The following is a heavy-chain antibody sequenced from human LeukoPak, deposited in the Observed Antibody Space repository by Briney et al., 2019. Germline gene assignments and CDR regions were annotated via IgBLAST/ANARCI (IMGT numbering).Heavy chain of an antibody. D-gene: IGHD3-3*01. Sequence: SSETLSLTCTVSGGSISSYYWSWIRQPAGKGLEWIGRIYTSGSTNYNPSLKSRVTMSVDTSKNQFSLKLSSVTAADTAVYYCARDPSSYDFWSGYSPYGMDVWGQGTTVTVS. CDR1: GGSISSYY. V-gene: IGHV4-4*07. J-gene: IGHJ6*02. CDR2: IYTSGST. CDR3: ARDPSSYDFWSGYSPYGMDV.